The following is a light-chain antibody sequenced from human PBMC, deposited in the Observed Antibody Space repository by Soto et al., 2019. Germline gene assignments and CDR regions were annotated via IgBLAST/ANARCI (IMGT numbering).Light chain of an antibody. CDR3: QQYNDWSLT. CDR2: RAS. Sequence: EIVMTQSPATLSVSPGERATLSCRASQSVSSNLAWYQQKPGHTPRLLIYRASTGATGIPARFSGSGSGTAFTLTISSLQSEDFAVYYCQQYNDWSLTFGGGTKVEIK. CDR1: QSVSSN. J-gene: IGKJ4*01. V-gene: IGKV3D-15*01.